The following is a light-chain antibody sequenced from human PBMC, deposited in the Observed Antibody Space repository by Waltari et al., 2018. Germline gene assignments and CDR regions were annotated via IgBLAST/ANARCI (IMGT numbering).Light chain of an antibody. Sequence: QSALTQPPSASGSPGQSITISCNGSARDIGAHDSVSWYQQHPGKAPKLLLYDVNRRPSGVPFRFSGSKSGNTASLTVSGLQTEDEADYYCSSYVGADTAVFGPGTKVTVL. V-gene: IGLV2-8*01. CDR1: ARDIGAHDS. J-gene: IGLJ1*01. CDR2: DVN. CDR3: SSYVGADTAV.